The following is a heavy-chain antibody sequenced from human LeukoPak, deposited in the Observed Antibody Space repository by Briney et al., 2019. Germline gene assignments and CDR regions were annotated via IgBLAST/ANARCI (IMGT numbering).Heavy chain of an antibody. D-gene: IGHD6-19*01. V-gene: IGHV3-30-3*01. Sequence: GRSLGLSCAASGFTFSSYATHWVRQAPGKGLEWVAVISYDGSNKYYADSVKGRFTISRDNSKNTLYLQMNSLRAEDTAVYYCASGWVSFDYWGQGTLVTVSS. J-gene: IGHJ4*02. CDR3: ASGWVSFDY. CDR1: GFTFSSYA. CDR2: ISYDGSNK.